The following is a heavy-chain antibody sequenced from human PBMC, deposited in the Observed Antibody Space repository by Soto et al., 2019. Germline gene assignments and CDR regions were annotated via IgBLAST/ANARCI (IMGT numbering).Heavy chain of an antibody. Sequence: QVQLQESGPGLVKPSGTLSLTCAVSGGSISSNSWWAWVRQPPGKGLEWIGEIYQSGSANYNPSLKSRVTISVDKSNNHFSLTLSSVTAADRAVYYCARRPGAFDCWGQGTLVTVSS. CDR1: GGSISSNSW. V-gene: IGHV4-4*02. D-gene: IGHD2-2*01. CDR3: ARRPGAFDC. J-gene: IGHJ4*02. CDR2: IYQSGSA.